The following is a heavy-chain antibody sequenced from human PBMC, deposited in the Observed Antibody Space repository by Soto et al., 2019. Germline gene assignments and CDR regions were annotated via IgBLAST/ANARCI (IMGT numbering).Heavy chain of an antibody. CDR3: ARQIYYYYCLDV. V-gene: IGHV4-34*01. J-gene: IGHJ6*03. CDR2: INHSGST. CDR1: GGSFSSYF. Sequence: SETLSLTCAVYGGSFSSYFCYWIRQPPGKGLEWIGYINHSGSTNYNPSLKSRVTISVDTSKNQFSLKLSSVTAADTAVYYCARQIYYYYCLDVWGKGTTVNVSS.